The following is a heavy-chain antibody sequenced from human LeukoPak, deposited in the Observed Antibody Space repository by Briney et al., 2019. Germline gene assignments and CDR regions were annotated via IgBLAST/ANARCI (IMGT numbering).Heavy chain of an antibody. J-gene: IGHJ4*02. D-gene: IGHD2-2*01. Sequence: ASVKVSCKASGYTFTGYYMHWVRQAPGQGLEWMGWINPNSGGTNYAQKFQGRVTMTRDTSISTAYMELSRLRSDDTAVYYCARDVTTYCSSTSCYLNDYWGQGTLVTVSS. V-gene: IGHV1-2*02. CDR3: ARDVTTYCSSTSCYLNDY. CDR2: INPNSGGT. CDR1: GYTFTGYY.